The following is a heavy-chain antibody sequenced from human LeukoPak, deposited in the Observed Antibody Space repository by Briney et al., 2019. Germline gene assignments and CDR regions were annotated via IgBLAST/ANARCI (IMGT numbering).Heavy chain of an antibody. D-gene: IGHD1-26*01. V-gene: IGHV1-18*01. J-gene: IGHJ4*02. Sequence: GASVKVSCKASGYTFTSYGISWVRQAPGQGLEWMGWISAYNGNTNYAQKLQGRVTMTTDTSTSTAYMELKSLRSDDTAVYYCARDPGLFGVGATEFDYWGQGTLVTVSS. CDR1: GYTFTSYG. CDR3: ARDPGLFGVGATEFDY. CDR2: ISAYNGNT.